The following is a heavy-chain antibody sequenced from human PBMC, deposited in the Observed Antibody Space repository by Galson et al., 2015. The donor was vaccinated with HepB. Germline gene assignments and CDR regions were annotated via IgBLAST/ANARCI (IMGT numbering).Heavy chain of an antibody. V-gene: IGHV1-69*10. D-gene: IGHD2-15*01. Sequence: SVKVSCKASGGTFSSYAISWVRQAPGQGLEWMGGIIPILGIANYAQKFQGRVTITADKSTSTAYMELSSLRSEDTAVYYCARDLGYCSGGSCYSGGYFDLWGRGTLVTVSS. CDR3: ARDLGYCSGGSCYSGGYFDL. J-gene: IGHJ2*01. CDR1: GGTFSSYA. CDR2: IIPILGIA.